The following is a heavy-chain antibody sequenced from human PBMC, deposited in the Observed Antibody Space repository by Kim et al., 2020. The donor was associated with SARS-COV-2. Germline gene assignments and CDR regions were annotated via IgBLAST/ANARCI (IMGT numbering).Heavy chain of an antibody. Sequence: SVKVSCKASGGTFSSYAISWVRQAPGQGLEWMGGIIPIFGTANYAQKFQGRVTITADKSTSTAYMELSSLRSEDTAVYYCASNLSYGVITYFAYCGQGTLGSVSS. CDR1: GGTFSSYA. CDR2: IIPIFGTA. CDR3: ASNLSYGVITYFAY. D-gene: IGHD3-10*01. V-gene: IGHV1-69*06. J-gene: IGHJ4*02.